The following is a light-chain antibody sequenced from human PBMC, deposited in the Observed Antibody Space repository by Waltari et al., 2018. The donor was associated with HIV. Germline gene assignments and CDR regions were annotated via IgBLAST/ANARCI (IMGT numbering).Light chain of an antibody. V-gene: IGLV10-54*01. CDR2: RSA. CDR3: SAWDSRLNAWI. Sequence: QAGLTQPPSVFKGLKETATLTCTGNNDNVANQGAAWMQQHQGQPPRLLAHRSAKRPADISQRFSASRSGNTSSLTITGLQPEDEADYHCSAWDSRLNAWIFGGGTKLTVL. J-gene: IGLJ2*01. CDR1: NDNVANQG.